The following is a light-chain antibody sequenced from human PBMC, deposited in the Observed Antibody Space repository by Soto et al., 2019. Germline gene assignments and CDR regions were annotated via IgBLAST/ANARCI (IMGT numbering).Light chain of an antibody. Sequence: EIVLTQSPGTLSLSPGERATLSCRASQSVSSTSLAWYQQKPGQAPRLLMYDTSSRATGIPDRFSGSGSGTDFTLTISRLEPEDFAVYYCQQYDRSPDTFGQGTKLEIK. CDR2: DTS. J-gene: IGKJ2*01. CDR1: QSVSSTS. V-gene: IGKV3-20*01. CDR3: QQYDRSPDT.